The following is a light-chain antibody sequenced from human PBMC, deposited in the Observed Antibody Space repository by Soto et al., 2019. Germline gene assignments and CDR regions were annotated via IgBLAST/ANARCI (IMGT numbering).Light chain of an antibody. CDR1: QSLLHSNGYNY. J-gene: IGKJ4*01. CDR2: LAS. CDR3: MPLLHPQLT. Sequence: DVVMTQSPLSLPVTPGEPASISCRSSQSLLHSNGYNYLAWFLQKAGQSPQLLIYLASSRASGVPDRFSGSGSGTDFTLEISSVEDEDVGIYYCMPLLHPQLTLGGGTKADIK. V-gene: IGKV2-28*01.